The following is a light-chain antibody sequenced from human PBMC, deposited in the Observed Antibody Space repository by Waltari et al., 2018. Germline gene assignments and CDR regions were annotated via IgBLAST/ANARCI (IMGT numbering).Light chain of an antibody. CDR1: SSNIGNNP. J-gene: IGLJ1*01. CDR3: AAWDDSLKGYV. V-gene: IGLV1-44*01. CDR2: RNN. Sequence: QSEPTQPPSASGTPGQRVTISCSGSSSNIGNNPINWYQHLPGAAPKLRMYRNNNRPSGVPDRFSASKSGTSASLAISGLQSEDEGDYYCAAWDDSLKGYVFGTGTKVIV.